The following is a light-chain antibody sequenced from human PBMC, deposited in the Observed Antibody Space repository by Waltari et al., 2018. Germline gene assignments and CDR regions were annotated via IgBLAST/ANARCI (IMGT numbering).Light chain of an antibody. J-gene: IGLJ3*02. CDR3: CSYAAASHWV. CDR2: NVS. V-gene: IGLV2-11*01. Sequence: QSALTQPRSVSGSPGQSVTISCTGISSDVGRYDYVSWYQQHPGKAPQLVIYNVSKRPSGVPDRVAGSRSGNTASLTISGLQAEDEGDYYCCSYAAASHWVFGGGTKLTVL. CDR1: SSDVGRYDY.